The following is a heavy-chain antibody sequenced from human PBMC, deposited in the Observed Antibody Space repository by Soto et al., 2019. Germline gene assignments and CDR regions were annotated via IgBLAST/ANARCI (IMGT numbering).Heavy chain of an antibody. J-gene: IGHJ4*02. V-gene: IGHV4-39*01. D-gene: IGHD4-4*01. CDR3: ARLDYSSFDY. CDR2: IYYSGST. CDR1: GGSISSSSYY. Sequence: PSETLSLTCTVSGGSISSSSYYWGWIRQPPGKGLEWIGSIYYSGSTYYNPSLKIRVTISVDTSKNQFSLKLSSVTAADTAVYYCARLDYSSFDYWGQGTLVTVSS.